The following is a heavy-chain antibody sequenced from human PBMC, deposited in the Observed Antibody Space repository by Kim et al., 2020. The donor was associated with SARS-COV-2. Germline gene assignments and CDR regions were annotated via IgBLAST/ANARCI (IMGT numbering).Heavy chain of an antibody. CDR1: GFTFSSYE. Sequence: GGSLRLSCAASGFTFSSYEMNWVRQAPGKGLEWVSYISSSGSTIYYADSVKGRFTISRDNAKNSLYLQMNSLRAEDTAVYYCARVTFGPLGYYYYMDVWGKGTTVTVSS. V-gene: IGHV3-48*03. CDR2: ISSSGSTI. J-gene: IGHJ6*03. CDR3: ARVTFGPLGYYYYMDV. D-gene: IGHD3-16*01.